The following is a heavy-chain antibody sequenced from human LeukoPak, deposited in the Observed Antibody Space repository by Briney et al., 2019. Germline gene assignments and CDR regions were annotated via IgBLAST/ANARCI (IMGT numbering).Heavy chain of an antibody. CDR3: ASENSYSSGWSALGY. J-gene: IGHJ4*02. D-gene: IGHD6-19*01. CDR2: ISAYNGNT. CDR1: GYTFTSYG. V-gene: IGHV1-18*01. Sequence: ASVKVSCKASGYTFTSYGISWVRQAPGQGLEWMGWISAYNGNTNYAQKLQGRVTMTTDTSTSTAYMELSSLRFEDTAVYYCASENSYSSGWSALGYWGQGTLVTVSS.